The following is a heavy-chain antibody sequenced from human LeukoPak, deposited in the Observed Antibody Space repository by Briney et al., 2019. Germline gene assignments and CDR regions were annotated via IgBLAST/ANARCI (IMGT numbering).Heavy chain of an antibody. V-gene: IGHV3-33*01. J-gene: IGHJ4*02. Sequence: QPGGSQRLSCAASGFTFSTYGMHWVRQAPGKGLERVAVMSIDESIINHEDSMKGRFTISRDNSKNTLYLQMNSLRAEDTAVYYCARDDEFDDYDSSRYNNTFDYLGQGTLVTVSS. CDR2: MSIDESII. CDR1: GFTFSTYG. CDR3: ARDDEFDDYDSSRYNNTFDY. D-gene: IGHD3-22*01.